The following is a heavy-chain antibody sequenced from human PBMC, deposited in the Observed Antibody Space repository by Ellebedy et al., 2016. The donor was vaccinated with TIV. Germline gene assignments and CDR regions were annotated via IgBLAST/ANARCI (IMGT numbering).Heavy chain of an antibody. CDR2: ISGSGGST. CDR1: GFTFSSYA. Sequence: GGSLRLSXAASGFTFSSYAMSWVRQAPGKGLEWVSAISGSGGSTYYADSVKGRFTISRDNSKNTLYLQMNSLRAEDTAVYYCARHYGDYGKDHWGQGTLVTVSS. V-gene: IGHV3-23*01. CDR3: ARHYGDYGKDH. J-gene: IGHJ4*02. D-gene: IGHD4-17*01.